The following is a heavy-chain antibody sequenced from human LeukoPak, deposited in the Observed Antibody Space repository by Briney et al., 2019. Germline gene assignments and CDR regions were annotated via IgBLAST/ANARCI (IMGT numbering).Heavy chain of an antibody. V-gene: IGHV4-34*01. J-gene: IGHJ4*02. CDR2: ISHSGST. CDR3: ARGAAAGIDY. CDR1: GGSFSGYY. Sequence: PSETLSLTCAVYGGSFSGYYWSWIRQPPGKGLEWIGEISHSGSTNYNPSLKSRVTISVDTSKNQFSLKLSSVTAADTAVYYCARGAAAGIDYWGQGTLVTVSS. D-gene: IGHD6-13*01.